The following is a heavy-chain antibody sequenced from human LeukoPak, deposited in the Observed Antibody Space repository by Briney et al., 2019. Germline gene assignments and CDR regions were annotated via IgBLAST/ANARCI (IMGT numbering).Heavy chain of an antibody. CDR1: GYTFTGYY. CDR2: INPNSGGT. CDR3: ARVDCSSTSCYLDY. D-gene: IGHD2-2*01. V-gene: IGHV1-2*02. J-gene: IGHJ4*02. Sequence: GASVKVSCKASGYTFTGYYMHWVRQAPGQGLEWMGWINPNSGGTNYAQKFQGRVTMTRDTSISTAYMELSRLRSDDTGVYYCARVDCSSTSCYLDYWGQGTLVTVSS.